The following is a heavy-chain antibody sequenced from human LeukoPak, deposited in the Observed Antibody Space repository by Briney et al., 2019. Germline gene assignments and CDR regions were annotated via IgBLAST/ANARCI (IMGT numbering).Heavy chain of an antibody. CDR3: ARCVDFWSGYEPNWFDP. J-gene: IGHJ5*02. Sequence: GESLKISCKGSGYSLTSYWIGWVRQMPGKGLEWMGIIYPGDSDTRYSPSFQGQVTISADKSISTAYLQWSSLKASDTAMYYCARCVDFWSGYEPNWFDPWGQGTLVTVSS. CDR2: IYPGDSDT. D-gene: IGHD3-3*01. CDR1: GYSLTSYW. V-gene: IGHV5-51*01.